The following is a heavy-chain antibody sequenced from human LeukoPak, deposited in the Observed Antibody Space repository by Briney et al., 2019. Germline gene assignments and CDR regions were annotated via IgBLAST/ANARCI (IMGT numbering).Heavy chain of an antibody. V-gene: IGHV3-23*01. D-gene: IGHD6-19*01. Sequence: GGSLRLSCAASGFTFSSYAMSWVRQALGKGLEWVSAISGSGGSTYYADSVKGRFTISRDNSKNPLYLQMNSLRAEDTAVYYCARVIVAGTAGYYYYMDVWGKGTTVTVSS. CDR2: ISGSGGST. CDR3: ARVIVAGTAGYYYYMDV. CDR1: GFTFSSYA. J-gene: IGHJ6*03.